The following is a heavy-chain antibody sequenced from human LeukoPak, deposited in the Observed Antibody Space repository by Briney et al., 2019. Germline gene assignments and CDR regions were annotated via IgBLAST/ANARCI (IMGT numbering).Heavy chain of an antibody. CDR2: IGSGSVDK. Sequence: GGSLRLSCAASGFSFNINAMGWVRQAPGKGLEWVSVIGSGSVDKHYADTVRGRFDISRDNSKNRLFLQMNSLRVEDSGVYYCAKRVPLTALDSWGQGTLVTVSS. D-gene: IGHD3-3*01. CDR3: AKRVPLTALDS. J-gene: IGHJ5*01. CDR1: GFSFNINA. V-gene: IGHV3-23*01.